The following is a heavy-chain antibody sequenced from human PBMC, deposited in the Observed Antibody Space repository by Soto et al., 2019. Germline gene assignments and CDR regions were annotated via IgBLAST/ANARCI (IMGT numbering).Heavy chain of an antibody. CDR2: IKEDGSEK. J-gene: IGHJ4*02. V-gene: IGHV3-7*05. CDR3: ARAVSETDY. D-gene: IGHD2-8*01. Sequence: EVQLVESGGGLVQPGGSLRLSCAVSGFTFTSYWMTWVRQAPGKGLEWVANIKEDGSEKNYVDSVKGRFTISRDNAKNSLYLQMNSLRAEDTAVYYCARAVSETDYWGQGTLVTVSS. CDR1: GFTFTSYW.